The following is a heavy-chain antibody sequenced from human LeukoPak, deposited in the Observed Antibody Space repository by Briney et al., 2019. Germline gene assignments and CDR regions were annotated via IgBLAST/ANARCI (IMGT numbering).Heavy chain of an antibody. J-gene: IGHJ3*02. CDR2: ISGSGGNT. D-gene: IGHD3-10*01. Sequence: TGGSLRLSCAASGFTFSSYAMSWVRQAPGKGLEWVSAISGSGGNTYYADSVKGRFTISRDNSENTLFLQMNSLRAEDTAVYYCAREDPDIGYDIWGQGTMVTVSS. CDR1: GFTFSSYA. V-gene: IGHV3-23*01. CDR3: AREDPDIGYDI.